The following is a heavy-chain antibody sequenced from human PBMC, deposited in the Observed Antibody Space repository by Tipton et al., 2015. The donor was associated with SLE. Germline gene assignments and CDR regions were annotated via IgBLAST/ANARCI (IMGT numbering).Heavy chain of an antibody. J-gene: IGHJ5*02. CDR2: ISHSETT. V-gene: IGHV4-30-2*01. CDR3: ARGIGGLDYGSGSYYGNWFDP. Sequence: TLSLTCAVSGGSISSGGYSWSWIRQPPGKGLEWIGEISHSETTSYNPSLQSRVTISLDKSKNQFSLRLNSVTAADTAVYYCARGIGGLDYGSGSYYGNWFDPWGQGTLVTVSS. D-gene: IGHD3-10*01. CDR1: GGSISSGGYS.